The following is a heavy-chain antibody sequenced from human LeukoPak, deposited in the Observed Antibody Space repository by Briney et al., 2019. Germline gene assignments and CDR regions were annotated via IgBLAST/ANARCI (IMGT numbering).Heavy chain of an antibody. CDR2: IYHSGST. V-gene: IGHV4-4*02. CDR3: ARGIIVWGSYRFNWFDP. Sequence: SGTLSLTCAVSGGSISSSNWWSWVRQPPGKGLEWIGEIYHSGSTNYNPSLKSRVTISVDKSKNQFSLKLSSVTAADTAVYYCARGIIVWGSYRFNWFDPWGQGTLVTVSS. J-gene: IGHJ5*02. D-gene: IGHD3-16*02. CDR1: GGSISSSNW.